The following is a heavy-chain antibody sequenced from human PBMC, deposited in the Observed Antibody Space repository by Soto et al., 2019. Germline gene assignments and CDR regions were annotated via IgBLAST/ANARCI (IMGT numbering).Heavy chain of an antibody. CDR2: MNPNSGNT. J-gene: IGHJ6*02. Sequence: ASVKVSCKASGYTFTSYDINWVRQATGQGLEWMGWMNPNSGNTGYAQKFQGRVTMTRNTSISTAYMELSSLRSEDTAVYYCARAQRGYSGYDPVDYYYYYGMDVWGQGTTVTV. V-gene: IGHV1-8*01. D-gene: IGHD5-12*01. CDR1: GYTFTSYD. CDR3: ARAQRGYSGYDPVDYYYYYGMDV.